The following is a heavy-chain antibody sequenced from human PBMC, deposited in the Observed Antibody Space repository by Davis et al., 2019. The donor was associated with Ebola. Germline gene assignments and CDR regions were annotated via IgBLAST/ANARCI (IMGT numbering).Heavy chain of an antibody. Sequence: AASVKVSCKVSGYTLTELSMHWVRQAPGKGLEWMGGFDPEDGETIYAQKFQGRVTMTEDTSTDTAYMELSSLRSEDTAVYYCARSRWLRYGDSFDYWGQGTLVTVSS. D-gene: IGHD3-9*01. CDR3: ARSRWLRYGDSFDY. CDR1: GYTLTELS. J-gene: IGHJ4*02. V-gene: IGHV1-24*01. CDR2: FDPEDGET.